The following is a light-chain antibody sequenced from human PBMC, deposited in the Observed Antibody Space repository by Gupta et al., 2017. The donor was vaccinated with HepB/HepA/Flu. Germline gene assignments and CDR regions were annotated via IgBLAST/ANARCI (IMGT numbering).Light chain of an antibody. V-gene: IGLV3-19*01. CDR2: GKN. J-gene: IGLJ2*01. CDR1: SLRSYY. Sequence: SSELTQDSAVSVALGQTVRIPCQGDSLRSYYASWYQQKPGQAPVLVIYGKNNRPSGIPDRFSGSRSGNTASLTITGAQAEDEADYYCNSRDSSGNHLVFGGGTKLTVL. CDR3: NSRDSSGNHLV.